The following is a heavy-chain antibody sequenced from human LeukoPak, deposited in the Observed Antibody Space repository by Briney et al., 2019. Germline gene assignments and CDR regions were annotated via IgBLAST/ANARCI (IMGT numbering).Heavy chain of an antibody. J-gene: IGHJ5*02. V-gene: IGHV3-11*01. CDR3: ARDRRGYSYGYFLT. D-gene: IGHD5-18*01. Sequence: GGSLRLSCAASGFTFSDYYMSWIRQAPGKGLEWVSHISSSGSTIYYADPVKGRFTISRDNAKNSLYLQMNSLRAEDTAVYYCARDRRGYSYGYFLTWGQGTLVTVSS. CDR1: GFTFSDYY. CDR2: ISSSGSTI.